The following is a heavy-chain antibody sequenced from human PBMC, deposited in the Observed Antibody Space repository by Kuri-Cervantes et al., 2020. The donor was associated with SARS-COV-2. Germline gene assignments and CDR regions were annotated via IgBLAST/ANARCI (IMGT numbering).Heavy chain of an antibody. J-gene: IGHJ6*02. CDR2: ISAYNGNT. CDR3: ARERGGYYGSVRRGYYYYGMDV. CDR1: GYTFTSYG. D-gene: IGHD3-10*01. Sequence: ASVQVSCKASGYTFTSYGISWVRQAPGQGLEWMGWISAYNGNTNYAQKLQGRVTMTTDTSTSTAYMELRSLRSDDTAVYYCARERGGYYGSVRRGYYYYGMDVWGQGTTVTVSS. V-gene: IGHV1-18*01.